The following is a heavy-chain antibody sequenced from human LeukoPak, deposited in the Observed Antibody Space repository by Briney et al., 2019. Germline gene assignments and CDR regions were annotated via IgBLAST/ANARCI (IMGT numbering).Heavy chain of an antibody. CDR3: ARVTSGSPGVDFDF. J-gene: IGHJ4*02. V-gene: IGHV1-8*01. CDR2: MNPNSGDS. Sequence: ASVKVSCKASGYTFTSYDINWVRQATGPGLEWMGWMNPNSGDSGFAQMFEGRVTLTRDTSINTAYMEVNNLRSDDTAVYYCARVTSGSPGVDFDFWGQGTLVTVSS. CDR1: GYTFTSYD. D-gene: IGHD6-6*01.